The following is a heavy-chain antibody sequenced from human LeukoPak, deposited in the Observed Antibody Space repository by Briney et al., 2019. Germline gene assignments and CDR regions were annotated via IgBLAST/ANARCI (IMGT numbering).Heavy chain of an antibody. Sequence: GGSVSLSCAASGFTFSNYGMHWVRQAPGKGLEGVAVISYDGSDKYYADSVKGRFTISRDNSKNTLYLQMNSLRAEDTAVYYCAKREYCSSISCYNFWFYGMDVWGQGTTVTVSS. CDR3: AKREYCSSISCYNFWFYGMDV. J-gene: IGHJ6*02. CDR1: GFTFSNYG. CDR2: ISYDGSDK. D-gene: IGHD2-2*02. V-gene: IGHV3-30*18.